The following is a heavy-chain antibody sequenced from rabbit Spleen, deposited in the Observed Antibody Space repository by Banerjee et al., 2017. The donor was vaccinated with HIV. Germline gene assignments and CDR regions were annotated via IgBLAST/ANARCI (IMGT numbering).Heavy chain of an antibody. D-gene: IGHD8-1*01. CDR3: ARDGAGGSYFAL. J-gene: IGHJ3*01. Sequence: QSLEESGGDLVKPGASLTLTCTASGFSFSSSYYMCWVRQAPGKGLEWIACIYGGDSDSTAYASWAKGRFTISKTSSTTVTLQMTSLTAADTATYFCARDGAGGSYFALWGQGTLVTVS. CDR1: GFSFSSSYY. CDR2: IYGGDSDST. V-gene: IGHV1S40*01.